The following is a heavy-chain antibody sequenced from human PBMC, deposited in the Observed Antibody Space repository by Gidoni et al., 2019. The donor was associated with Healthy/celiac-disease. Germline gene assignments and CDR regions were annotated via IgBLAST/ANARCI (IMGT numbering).Heavy chain of an antibody. D-gene: IGHD3-3*01. CDR3: AHWGAFGVVIWYYFDY. CDR2: IYWDDDK. V-gene: IGHV2-5*02. CDR1: GFSLSTSGVG. J-gene: IGHJ4*02. Sequence: QITLKESGPTLVKPTQTLTLTCTFSGFSLSTSGVGVGWIRQPPGKALEWLALIYWDDDKRYSPSLKSRLTITKDTSKNQVVLTMTNMDPVDTATYYCAHWGAFGVVIWYYFDYWGQGTLVTVSS.